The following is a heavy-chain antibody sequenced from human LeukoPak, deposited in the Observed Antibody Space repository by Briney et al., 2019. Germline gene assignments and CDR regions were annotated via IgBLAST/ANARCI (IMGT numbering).Heavy chain of an antibody. CDR2: ISSSGDTI. V-gene: IGHV3-11*01. J-gene: IGHJ4*02. Sequence: RGSLLLSCAASGFTLTPYYMTWIRPDPRKGVELLSCISSSGDTIYYADSVKGRFTVSRDNAENSLYLQMNSLRAEDTAMYYCARQGSEIDYWGQGTLVTVSS. CDR1: GFTLTPYY. CDR3: ARQGSEIDY.